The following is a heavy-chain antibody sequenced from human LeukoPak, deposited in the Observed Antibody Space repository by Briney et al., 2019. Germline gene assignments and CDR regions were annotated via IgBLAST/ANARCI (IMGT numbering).Heavy chain of an antibody. CDR3: ARDIAAARFNWFDP. Sequence: SETLSLTCTVSGGSISSYYWSWIRQPPGKGLEWVGDIYYSGSTNYNPSLKSRVTISVDTSKNQFSLKLSSVTAADTAVYYCARDIAAARFNWFDPWGQGTLVTVSS. D-gene: IGHD6-13*01. V-gene: IGHV4-59*01. CDR2: IYYSGST. CDR1: GGSISSYY. J-gene: IGHJ5*02.